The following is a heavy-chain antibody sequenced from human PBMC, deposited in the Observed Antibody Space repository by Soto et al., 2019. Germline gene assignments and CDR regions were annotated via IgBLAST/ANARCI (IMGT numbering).Heavy chain of an antibody. V-gene: IGHV3-21*01. CDR3: ARDMGFTGYDK. Sequence: GGSLRLSCAASGFTFRRYSMNWVRQAPGKGLEWVSSIDSGSSYIYYADSVRGRFTISRDNAKNSLHLEMKSLRVEDTAVYYCARDMGFTGYDKWGQGTLVTVSS. D-gene: IGHD2-15*01. CDR1: GFTFRRYS. J-gene: IGHJ4*02. CDR2: IDSGSSYI.